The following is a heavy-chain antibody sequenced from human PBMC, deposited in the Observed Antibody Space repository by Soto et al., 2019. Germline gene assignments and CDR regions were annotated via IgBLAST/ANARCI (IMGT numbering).Heavy chain of an antibody. Sequence: QVQLVQSGAEVKKPGASVKVSCKASGYTFTSYGISWVRQAPGQGLEWMGWISAYNGNTNYAQKLQGRVTMTTDTSTSTAYMALRSLRSDDTAVYYCARVKYSPPYYCYYGMDVCGQGTTVTVSS. V-gene: IGHV1-18*01. CDR3: ARVKYSPPYYCYYGMDV. D-gene: IGHD5-18*01. J-gene: IGHJ6*02. CDR2: ISAYNGNT. CDR1: GYTFTSYG.